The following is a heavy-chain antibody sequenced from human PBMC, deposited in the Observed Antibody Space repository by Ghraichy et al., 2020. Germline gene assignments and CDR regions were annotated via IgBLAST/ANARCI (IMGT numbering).Heavy chain of an antibody. J-gene: IGHJ6*02. Sequence: GESLNISCAASGFTFSSYSMNWVRQAPGKGLEWVSSISSSSSYIYYADSVKGRFTISRDNAKNSLYLQMNSLRAEDTAVYYCARDIAAAGIVPGYGMDVWGQGTTVTVSS. CDR3: ARDIAAAGIVPGYGMDV. V-gene: IGHV3-21*01. CDR2: ISSSSSYI. CDR1: GFTFSSYS. D-gene: IGHD6-13*01.